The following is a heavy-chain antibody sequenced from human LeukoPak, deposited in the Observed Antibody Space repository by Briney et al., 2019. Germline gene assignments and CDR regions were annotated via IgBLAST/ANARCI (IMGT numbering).Heavy chain of an antibody. V-gene: IGHV3-48*01. J-gene: IGHJ4*02. CDR2: ISSGGSVM. CDR3: TRDLEY. Sequence: PGGSLRLSCGASGYTFSDYTMNWVRQAPGKGPEWISYISSGGSVMHYADSVKGRFTIARDNVENSLYLQMNSLRGEDTAVYYCTRDLEYWGQGVLVTVSS. CDR1: GYTFSDYT.